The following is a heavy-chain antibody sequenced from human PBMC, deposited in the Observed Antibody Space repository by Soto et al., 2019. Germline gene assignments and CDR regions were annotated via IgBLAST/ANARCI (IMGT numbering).Heavy chain of an antibody. D-gene: IGHD6-19*01. J-gene: IGHJ6*02. V-gene: IGHV1-18*01. CDR3: AREGKGQWLDYYYYGMDV. CDR2: ISAYNGNT. CDR1: GYTFTSYG. Sequence: GASVKVSCKASGYTFTSYGISWVRQAPGQGLEWMGWISAYNGNTNYAQKLQGRVIMTTDTSTSTAYMELRSLRSDDTAVYYCAREGKGQWLDYYYYGMDVWGQGTTVTVSS.